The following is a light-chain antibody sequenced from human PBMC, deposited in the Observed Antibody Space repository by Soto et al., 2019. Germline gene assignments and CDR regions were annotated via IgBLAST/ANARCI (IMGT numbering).Light chain of an antibody. CDR3: SSYTSSSTLVV. CDR2: EVS. Sequence: QSALTQPASVSGSPGQSITISCTGTSSDVGGYNYVSWYQQHPGKAPKLMIYEVSNRPSGVSNRFSGSKSGNTASLTISGLQAEDEAVYYCSSYTSSSTLVVFGGGTKFPVL. J-gene: IGLJ2*01. V-gene: IGLV2-14*01. CDR1: SSDVGGYNY.